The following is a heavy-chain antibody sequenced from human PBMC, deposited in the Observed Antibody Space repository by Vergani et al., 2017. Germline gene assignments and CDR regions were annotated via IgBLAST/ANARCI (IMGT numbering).Heavy chain of an antibody. V-gene: IGHV3-30*18. CDR3: AKGGAPNPYQCDLDV. CDR1: GFTSSYYG. J-gene: IGHJ6*02. CDR2: ISYDGTQK. Sequence: QVHLVESGGGVVQPGRSLRLSCVVSGFTSSYYGMHWVRQAPGKGLEWVAVISYDGTQKYYADSVKGRFTISRDRSTNTLYLQMHGLRPEDTAMYYCAKGGAPNPYQCDLDVWGQGTTVTVSS. D-gene: IGHD2-21*02.